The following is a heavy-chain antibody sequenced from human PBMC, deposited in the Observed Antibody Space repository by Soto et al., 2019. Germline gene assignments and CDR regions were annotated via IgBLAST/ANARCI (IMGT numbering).Heavy chain of an antibody. Sequence: SETLSLTCTVSCGSISSGGYYCSWIRQHPGKGLEWIGYIYYSGSTYYNPSLKSRVTISVDTSKDQFSLKLSSVTAAETAVYYCARVVNVLLWFGGFDPWGQGTLVTVSS. J-gene: IGHJ5*02. V-gene: IGHV4-31*03. D-gene: IGHD3-10*01. CDR3: ARVVNVLLWFGGFDP. CDR1: CGSISSGGYY. CDR2: IYYSGST.